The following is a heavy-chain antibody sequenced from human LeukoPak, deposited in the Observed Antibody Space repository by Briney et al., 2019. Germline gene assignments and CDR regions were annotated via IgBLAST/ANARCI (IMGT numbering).Heavy chain of an antibody. D-gene: IGHD4-17*01. CDR3: ARNRTVTDWYFDL. V-gene: IGHV4-39*01. J-gene: IGHJ2*01. Sequence: PSETLSLTCTVSGGAISSSSHYWGWIRQPPGKGLEWIGSIYHSGSTVYNPSLKSRVAISVDTSRNQFSLKLNSVTASDTAVYYCARNRTVTDWYFDLWGRGTLVTVSS. CDR2: IYHSGST. CDR1: GGAISSSSHY.